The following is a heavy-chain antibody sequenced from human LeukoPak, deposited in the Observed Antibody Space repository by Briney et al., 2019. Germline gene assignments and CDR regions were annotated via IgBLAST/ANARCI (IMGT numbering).Heavy chain of an antibody. Sequence: PGGSLRLSCAASGFTFSSYGMSWVRQAPGKGLELVSTFSASGGSTYYADSVKGRFTISRDNSKNTLCLQMNSLRAEDSAAYYCAKGLTGYYDGGNNYPFDCWGQGTLVTVSS. V-gene: IGHV3-23*01. CDR1: GFTFSSYG. J-gene: IGHJ4*02. CDR3: AKGLTGYYDGGNNYPFDC. D-gene: IGHD2-15*01. CDR2: FSASGGST.